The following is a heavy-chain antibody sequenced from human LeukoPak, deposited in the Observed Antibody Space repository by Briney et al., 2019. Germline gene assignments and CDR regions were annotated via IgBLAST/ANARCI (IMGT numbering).Heavy chain of an antibody. CDR3: ARYSNYKYEIDY. CDR2: IYPGDSDT. CDR1: GHSFTSYW. V-gene: IGHV5-51*01. J-gene: IGHJ4*02. Sequence: GESLKISCKGSGHSFTSYWIGWVRQMPGKGLEWMGIIYPGDSDTTYSPSFQGQVTISADKSINTAYLQWSSLKASDTAMYYCARYSNYKYEIDYWGQGTLVTVSS. D-gene: IGHD6-13*01.